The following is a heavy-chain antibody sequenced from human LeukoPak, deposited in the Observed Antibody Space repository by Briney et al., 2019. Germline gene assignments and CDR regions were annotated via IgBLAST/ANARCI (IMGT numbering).Heavy chain of an antibody. CDR3: ARVGQWLPDY. Sequence: GRSLRLSCVGFEFTFSSYWMTWVRQAPGKGLEWVATMTQDGREKYYVVSVKDRFTISRDNAKNSLYLQMNSLRADDTAVYYCARVGQWLPDYWGQGTLVTVSS. J-gene: IGHJ4*02. CDR2: MTQDGREK. D-gene: IGHD6-19*01. V-gene: IGHV3-7*01. CDR1: EFTFSSYW.